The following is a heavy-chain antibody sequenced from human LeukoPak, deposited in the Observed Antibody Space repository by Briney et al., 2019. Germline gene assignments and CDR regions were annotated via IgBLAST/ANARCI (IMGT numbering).Heavy chain of an antibody. CDR2: IYTSGST. CDR3: ARLYCSSTSCYFPYYYYMDV. D-gene: IGHD2-2*01. Sequence: SETLSLTCTVSGGSISSYYWSWIRQPPGKGLEWIGYIYTSGSTNYNPSLKSRVTISVDTSKNQFSLKLSSVTAADTAVYYCARLYCSSTSCYFPYYYYMDVWGKGTTVTVFS. CDR1: GGSISSYY. V-gene: IGHV4-4*09. J-gene: IGHJ6*03.